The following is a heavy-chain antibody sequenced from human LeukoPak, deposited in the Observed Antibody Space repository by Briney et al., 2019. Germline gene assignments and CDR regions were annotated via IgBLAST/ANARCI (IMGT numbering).Heavy chain of an antibody. V-gene: IGHV3-33*01. D-gene: IGHD3-10*02. CDR1: GFTFSNSF. CDR2: IWYDGSNE. J-gene: IGHJ3*01. CDR3: AREISMFVNAFDL. Sequence: GGSLRLSCAASGFTFSNSFIHWVRPPASRRLEWVAVIWYDGSNEYYADAVKGRFIISRDNSNNTVHLQMNSLRVEDTSVYYFAREISMFVNAFDLWGQGTLVAVSS.